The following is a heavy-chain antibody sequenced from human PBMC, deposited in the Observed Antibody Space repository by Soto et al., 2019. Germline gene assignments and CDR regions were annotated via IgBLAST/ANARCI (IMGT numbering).Heavy chain of an antibody. CDR2: ITTSSAYI. CDR3: VRSGTARLLRHSWFDT. J-gene: IGHJ5*01. V-gene: IGHV3-21*01. CDR1: GFTFNTYD. Sequence: EVQLVESGGGLVKPGGSLRLSCAASGFTFNTYDMNCVRQAPGKGLEWVSSITTSSAYIYYADSLKGRITISRDNAKNSLFLQMNSLRAEDTAVYYCVRSGTARLLRHSWFDTWGHGTLVTVSS. D-gene: IGHD2-21*01.